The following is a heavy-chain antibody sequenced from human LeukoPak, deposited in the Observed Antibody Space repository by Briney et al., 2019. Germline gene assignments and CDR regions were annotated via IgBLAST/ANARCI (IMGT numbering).Heavy chain of an antibody. D-gene: IGHD5-12*01. CDR1: GGSISSYY. Sequence: PSETLSLTCTVSGGSISSYYWSWIRQPPGKGLEWIGYIYYSGSTYYNPSLKSRVTISVDTSKNQFSLKLSSVTAADTAVYYCAGYNTRDYYYGMDVWGQGTTVTVSS. V-gene: IGHV4-59*04. CDR2: IYYSGST. J-gene: IGHJ6*02. CDR3: AGYNTRDYYYGMDV.